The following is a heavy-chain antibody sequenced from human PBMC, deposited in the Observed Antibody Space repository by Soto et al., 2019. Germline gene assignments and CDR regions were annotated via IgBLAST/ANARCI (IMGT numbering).Heavy chain of an antibody. CDR2: IIPILGIA. CDR1: GGTFSSYT. J-gene: IGHJ6*03. D-gene: IGHD2-2*01. V-gene: IGHV1-69*04. Sequence: ASVKVSCKASGGTFSSYTISCVRQAPGQGLEWMGRIIPILGIANYAQKFQGRVTITADKSTSTAYMELSSLRSEDTAVYYCARDRGGIGYCSSTSCYLAWDYMDVWGKGTTVTVSS. CDR3: ARDRGGIGYCSSTSCYLAWDYMDV.